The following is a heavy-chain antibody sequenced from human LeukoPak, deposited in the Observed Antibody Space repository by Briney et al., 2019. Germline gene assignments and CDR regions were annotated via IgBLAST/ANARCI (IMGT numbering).Heavy chain of an antibody. V-gene: IGHV4-30-4*01. D-gene: IGHD3-16*02. CDR2: IYYSGST. Sequence: SETLSLTCTVSGGSISSGDYYWSWIRQPPGKGLEWIGYIYYSGSTDYNPSLKSRVTISVDTSKKQFSLKLSSVTAADTAVNYCARADYDYVWGSYRYYYFDYWGQGTLVTVSS. CDR3: ARADYDYVWGSYRYYYFDY. CDR1: GGSISSGDYY. J-gene: IGHJ4*02.